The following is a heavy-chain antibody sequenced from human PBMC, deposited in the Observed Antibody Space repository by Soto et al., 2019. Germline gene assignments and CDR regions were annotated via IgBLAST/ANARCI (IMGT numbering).Heavy chain of an antibody. CDR1: GFTVSSNY. CDR3: ARLTDILPQTHGAFDF. D-gene: IGHD3-9*01. J-gene: IGHJ3*01. CDR2: IYSGGST. Sequence: GGSLRLSCAASGFTVSSNYMSWVRQAPGKGLEWVSVIYSGGSTYYADSVKGRFTISRDNSKNTLYLQMNSLRAEDTAVYYFARLTDILPQTHGAFDFWGKGKMVT. V-gene: IGHV3-66*01.